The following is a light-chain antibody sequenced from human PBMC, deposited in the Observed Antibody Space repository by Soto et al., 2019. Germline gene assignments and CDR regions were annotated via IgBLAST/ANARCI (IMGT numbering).Light chain of an antibody. J-gene: IGKJ2*01. Sequence: EIVMTQSPATLSVSPGERATVSCRASQSVFTNLAWYQQKPGQAPRLLMYSASTRANGVPARFIGSGSGTEFTLTIGSLQSENLAIYYCQKYNEWYTFGQGTKLEMK. CDR2: SAS. CDR3: QKYNEWYT. CDR1: QSVFTN. V-gene: IGKV3-15*01.